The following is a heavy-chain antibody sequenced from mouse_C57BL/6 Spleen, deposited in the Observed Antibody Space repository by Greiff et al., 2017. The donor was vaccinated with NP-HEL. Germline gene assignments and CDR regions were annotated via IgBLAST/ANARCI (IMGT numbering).Heavy chain of an antibody. Sequence: EVQGVESGGGLVQPGGSLSLSCAASGFTFTDYYMSWVRQPPGKALEWLGFIRNKANGYTTEYSASVKGRFTISRDNSQSILYLQMNALRAEDSATYYCARYSPLLRIFDYWGQGTTLTVSS. D-gene: IGHD1-2*01. J-gene: IGHJ2*01. CDR3: ARYSPLLRIFDY. CDR2: IRNKANGYTT. CDR1: GFTFTDYY. V-gene: IGHV7-3*01.